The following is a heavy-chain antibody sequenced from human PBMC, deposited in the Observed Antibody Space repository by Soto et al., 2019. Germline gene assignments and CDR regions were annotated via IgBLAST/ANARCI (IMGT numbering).Heavy chain of an antibody. Sequence: GGSLRLSCAASGFTFSSYGMHWVRQAPGKGLEWVAVIWYDGSNKYYADSVKGRFTISRDNSKNTLYLQMNSLRAEDTAVYYCARTYYDFWSGYPTPDYWGQGTLVTVSS. CDR1: GFTFSSYG. J-gene: IGHJ4*02. CDR3: ARTYYDFWSGYPTPDY. D-gene: IGHD3-3*01. V-gene: IGHV3-33*01. CDR2: IWYDGSNK.